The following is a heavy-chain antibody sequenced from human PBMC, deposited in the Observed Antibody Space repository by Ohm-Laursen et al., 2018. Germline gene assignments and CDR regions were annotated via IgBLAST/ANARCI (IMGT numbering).Heavy chain of an antibody. D-gene: IGHD1-26*01. CDR2: ISSGSTTI. V-gene: IGHV3-48*01. Sequence: SLRLSCTASGFTISSCSMNWVRQVPGKGLEWVSYISSGSTTIYYADSVKGRFTISRDNAKNSLYLQMNSLRAEDTAVYYCARDRAWDSDYWGQGTLVTVSS. CDR3: ARDRAWDSDY. CDR1: GFTISSCS. J-gene: IGHJ4*02.